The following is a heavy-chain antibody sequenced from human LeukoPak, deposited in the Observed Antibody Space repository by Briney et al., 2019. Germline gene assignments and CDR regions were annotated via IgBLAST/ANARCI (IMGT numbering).Heavy chain of an antibody. CDR3: TRDAGYYFGS. J-gene: IGHJ4*02. CDR1: GFTFSDYI. Sequence: GGSLRLSCAASGFTFSDYIMNWARQAPGQGLEWVAFSSRNNSYIHYADSVKGRRTISRDNARNSLFPQMNSLRAAGTAIYYCTRDAGYYFGSWGPRTQVTAAS. V-gene: IGHV3-21*01. CDR2: SSRNNSYI.